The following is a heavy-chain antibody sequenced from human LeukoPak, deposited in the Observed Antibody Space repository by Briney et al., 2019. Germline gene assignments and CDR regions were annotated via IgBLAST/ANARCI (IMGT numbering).Heavy chain of an antibody. CDR1: GGSFSGYY. CDR3: ARGNPTYFDY. J-gene: IGHJ4*02. CDR2: INHSGST. D-gene: IGHD1-14*01. V-gene: IGHV4-34*01. Sequence: PSETLSLTCAVYGGSFSGYYWSWIRQPPGKGLEWIGEINHSGSTNYNPSLKSRVTISVDTSKNQFSLKVSSVTAADTAVYYCARGNPTYFDYWGQGTLVTVSS.